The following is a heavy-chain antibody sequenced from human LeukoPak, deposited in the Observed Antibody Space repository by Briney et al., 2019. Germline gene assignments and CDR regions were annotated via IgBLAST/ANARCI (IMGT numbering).Heavy chain of an antibody. CDR2: IYSGERT. V-gene: IGHV3-53*01. Sequence: PGGSLRLSCVASGFIVSSNYMSWVRQAPGKGLEWVSIIYSGERTYYADSVKGRFIISRDNSKNTLYLHMNSLRAEDTGMYYCARDNSGSIDYWGQGTLVTVSS. D-gene: IGHD1-1*01. CDR1: GFIVSSNY. CDR3: ARDNSGSIDY. J-gene: IGHJ4*02.